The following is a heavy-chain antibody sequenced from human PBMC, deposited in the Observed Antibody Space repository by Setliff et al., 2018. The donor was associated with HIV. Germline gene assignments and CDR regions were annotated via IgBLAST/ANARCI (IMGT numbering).Heavy chain of an antibody. CDR1: DSGTNY. V-gene: IGHV4-4*07. J-gene: IGHJ5*02. Sequence: PSETLSLTCTVSDSGTNYWSWIRQPAGKGLEWIGRVSSRGDTNYNPSLKSRVTMSVDTSKNQFSLKLTSVTASDTAVYYCARAAARNTGPFDLWGQGSPVTVSS. CDR3: ARAAARNTGPFDL. CDR2: VSSRGDT. D-gene: IGHD4-17*01.